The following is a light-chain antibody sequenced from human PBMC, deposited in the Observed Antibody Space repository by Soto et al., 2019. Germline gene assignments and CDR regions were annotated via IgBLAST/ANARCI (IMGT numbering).Light chain of an antibody. CDR1: QSVRSN. V-gene: IGKV3-15*01. Sequence: EIAMTQSPATLSASAGERATLSCRASQSVRSNLAWYQQKPGQAPRLLIYGASTRATGIPARFSGSGSGTEFTLSIGSLQSEDFAVYYCQQYNDWPPTFGQGTKVDI. CDR2: GAS. CDR3: QQYNDWPPT. J-gene: IGKJ1*01.